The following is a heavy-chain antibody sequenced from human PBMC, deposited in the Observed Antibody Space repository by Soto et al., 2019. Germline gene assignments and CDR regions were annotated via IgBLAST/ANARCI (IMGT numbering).Heavy chain of an antibody. J-gene: IGHJ3*02. Sequence: LSCAASGFTFSSYSMNWVRQAPGKGLEWVSSISRSASNTYYADSVKGRFTISRDNAKNSMYLQMNSLRAEDTAVYYCARDQVPGLDAFDIWGQGTMVTVSS. CDR3: ARDQVPGLDAFDI. V-gene: IGHV3-21*01. CDR2: ISRSASNT. CDR1: GFTFSSYS.